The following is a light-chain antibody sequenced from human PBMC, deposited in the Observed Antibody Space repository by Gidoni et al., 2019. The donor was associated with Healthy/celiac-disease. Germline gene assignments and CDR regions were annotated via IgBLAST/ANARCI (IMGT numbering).Light chain of an antibody. CDR2: DVS. Sequence: QSALTQPRSVSGSPGQSVPISCTGTSSDVGGYNYVSLYQQHPGKAPKLMIYDVSKRPSGVPDRFSGSKSGHTASLTISGLQAEDEADYYCCSYAGSYTFIFGTGTKVTVL. J-gene: IGLJ1*01. CDR1: SSDVGGYNY. V-gene: IGLV2-11*01. CDR3: CSYAGSYTFI.